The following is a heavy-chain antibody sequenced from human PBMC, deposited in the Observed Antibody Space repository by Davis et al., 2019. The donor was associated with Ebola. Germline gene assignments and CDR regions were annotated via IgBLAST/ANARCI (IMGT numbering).Heavy chain of an antibody. CDR2: IYSGGST. V-gene: IGHV3-66*01. J-gene: IGHJ4*02. Sequence: PGGSLRLSCAASGFTASSNYMSWVRQAPGKGLEWVSVIYSGGSTYYADSVKGRFTISRDNSKNTLYLQMNSLRAEDTAVYYCAIPDCSGANCYSVYIKNWGQGTLVTVSS. D-gene: IGHD2-15*01. CDR3: AIPDCSGANCYSVYIKN. CDR1: GFTASSNY.